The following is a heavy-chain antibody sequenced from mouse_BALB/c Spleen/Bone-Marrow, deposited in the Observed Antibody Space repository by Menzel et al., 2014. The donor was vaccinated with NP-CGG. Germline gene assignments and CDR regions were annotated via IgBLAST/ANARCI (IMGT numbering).Heavy chain of an antibody. J-gene: IGHJ2*01. Sequence: DVKLQESGPSLVKPSQPLSLPCSVTGDSITSGYWNWVRRFPGNKLEYMGYISYSGSTYYNPSLKSRISITRDTSKNQYYLQMNSVTTEDTATYYCARYKGYYDHDGDYFDYWGQGTTLTVSS. CDR1: GDSITSGY. CDR2: ISYSGST. V-gene: IGHV3-8*02. D-gene: IGHD2-4*01. CDR3: ARYKGYYDHDGDYFDY.